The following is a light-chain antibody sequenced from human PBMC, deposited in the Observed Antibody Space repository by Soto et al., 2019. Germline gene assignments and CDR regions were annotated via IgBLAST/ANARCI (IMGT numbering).Light chain of an antibody. J-gene: IGKJ1*01. CDR2: GAS. Sequence: EIVLTQSPGTLSLSPGERATLSCGASQSVTSNYLAWYQQKPGQVPRLLIFGASIRVTGIPDRFIGSGSGTDFTLTISKLEPEDFAVYYCQQYDSSPRTFGQGTKVDIK. CDR3: QQYDSSPRT. V-gene: IGKV3-20*01. CDR1: QSVTSNY.